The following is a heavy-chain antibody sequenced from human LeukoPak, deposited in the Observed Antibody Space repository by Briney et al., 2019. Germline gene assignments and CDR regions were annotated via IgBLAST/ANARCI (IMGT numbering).Heavy chain of an antibody. V-gene: IGHV3-30-3*01. J-gene: IGHJ4*02. D-gene: IGHD6-19*01. CDR3: ARERPSAVAGFFDY. CDR1: GFTFSSYA. Sequence: PGGSLRLSCAASGFTFSSYAMHWVRQAPGKGLEWVAVISYDGSNKYYADSVKGRFTISRDNSKNTLYLQMNSLRAEDTAVYYCARERPSAVAGFFDYWGQGTLVTVSS. CDR2: ISYDGSNK.